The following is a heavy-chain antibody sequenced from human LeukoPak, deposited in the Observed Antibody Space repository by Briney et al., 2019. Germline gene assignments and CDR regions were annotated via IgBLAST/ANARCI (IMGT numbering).Heavy chain of an antibody. J-gene: IGHJ4*02. Sequence: PGGSLRLSCAASGFTFSSYAMSWVRQAPGKGLEWVSVIYSGGSTYYADSVKGRFTISRDNSKNTLYLQMNSLRAEDTAVYYCARETYSSGWLDYWGQGTLVTVSS. D-gene: IGHD6-19*01. V-gene: IGHV3-53*01. CDR1: GFTFSSYA. CDR3: ARETYSSGWLDY. CDR2: IYSGGST.